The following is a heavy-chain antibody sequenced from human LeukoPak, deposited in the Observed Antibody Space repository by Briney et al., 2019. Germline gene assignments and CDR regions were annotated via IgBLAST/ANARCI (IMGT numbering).Heavy chain of an antibody. D-gene: IGHD5-24*01. CDR2: ISSSSSTI. J-gene: IGHJ4*02. CDR1: GFTFSSYW. V-gene: IGHV3-48*01. CDR3: AREGGGYNNRGFDY. Sequence: PGGSLRLSCAASGFTFSSYWMSWVRQAPGKGLEWVSYISSSSSTIYYADSVKGRFTISRDNAKNSLYLQMNSLRAEDTAVYYCAREGGGYNNRGFDYWGQGTLVTVSS.